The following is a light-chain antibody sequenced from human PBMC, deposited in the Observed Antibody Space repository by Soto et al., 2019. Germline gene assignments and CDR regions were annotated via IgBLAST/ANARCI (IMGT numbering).Light chain of an antibody. CDR3: QQTFSAPGT. CDR2: VTS. V-gene: IGKV1-39*01. CDR1: QNITKF. J-gene: IGKJ1*01. Sequence: DIPLTQSPSSLSASVGDRVSVTCRTSQNITKFLNWYQEKPGKAPKVLIYVTSNLENGVPSRLSGSGSGTHFTLSISSLQPEDFATYYCQQTFSAPGTFGPGTRVEVK.